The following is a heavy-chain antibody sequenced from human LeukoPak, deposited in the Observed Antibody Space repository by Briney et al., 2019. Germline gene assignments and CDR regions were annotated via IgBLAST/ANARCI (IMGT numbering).Heavy chain of an antibody. Sequence: GGSLRLSCAASGFTFSSYAMHWVRQAPGKGLEWVAVISYDGSNKYYADSVKGRFTISRDNSKNTLYLQMNSLRAEDMAVYYCDAFDIWGQGTMVTVSS. CDR2: ISYDGSNK. V-gene: IGHV3-30-3*01. J-gene: IGHJ3*02. CDR3: DAFDI. CDR1: GFTFSSYA.